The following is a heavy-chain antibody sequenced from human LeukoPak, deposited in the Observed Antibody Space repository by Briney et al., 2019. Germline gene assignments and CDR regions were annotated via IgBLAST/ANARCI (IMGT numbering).Heavy chain of an antibody. Sequence: ASVKVSCKASGGTFSSYAISWVRQAPGQGLEWMGGIIPIFGTANYAQKFQGRVTITADKSTSTAYMELSSLRSEDTAVYYCARLGIAARLHPSQNYYYYYMDVWGKGTTVTVSS. CDR2: IIPIFGTA. J-gene: IGHJ6*03. CDR1: GGTFSSYA. D-gene: IGHD6-6*01. V-gene: IGHV1-69*06. CDR3: ARLGIAARLHPSQNYYYYYMDV.